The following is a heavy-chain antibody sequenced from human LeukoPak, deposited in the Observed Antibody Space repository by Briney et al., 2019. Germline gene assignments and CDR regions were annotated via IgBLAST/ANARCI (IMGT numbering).Heavy chain of an antibody. V-gene: IGHV3-11*01. D-gene: IGHD2-15*01. CDR2: ISSRGTLI. J-gene: IGHJ4*02. CDR3: ARVVVVTDPYFDY. CDR1: GFTFSDYY. Sequence: GGSLRLSCEASGFTFSDYYMSWIRQAPGKGLEWVAYISSRGTLIYYADSVKGRFTISRDNAKNSLYLQMNSLRAEDMAVYYCARVVVVTDPYFDYWGQGTLVTVSS.